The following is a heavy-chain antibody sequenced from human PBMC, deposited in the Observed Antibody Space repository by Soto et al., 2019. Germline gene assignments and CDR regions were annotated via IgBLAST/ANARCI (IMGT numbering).Heavy chain of an antibody. D-gene: IGHD1-26*01. J-gene: IGHJ6*02. CDR1: GDSVGNGRYY. CDR3: ARVGSSCHSGGCYYYYGLGV. CDR2: IYYSGST. V-gene: IGHV4-61*01. Sequence: QVRLQESGPGLVKPSETLSLSCLVSGDSVGNGRYYWSWIRQSPGEGLEWIAYIYYSGSTNVNPSLESRVNITIDMSKNQFSLELRSVTAADAAVYFCARVGSSCHSGGCYYYYGLGVWGQGTTVAISS.